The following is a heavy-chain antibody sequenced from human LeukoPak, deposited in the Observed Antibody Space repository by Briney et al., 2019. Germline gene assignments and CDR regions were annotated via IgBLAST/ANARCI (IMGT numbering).Heavy chain of an antibody. CDR3: ARVFHLPRGYYYGSGSYSKGPNWFDP. CDR2: INHSGST. Sequence: SETLSLTCAVYGGSFSGYYWSWIRQPPGKGLEWIGEINHSGSTNYNPSLKSRVTISVDTSKNQFSLKLSSVTAADTAAYCCARVFHLPRGYYYGSGSYSKGPNWFDPWGQGTLVTVSS. D-gene: IGHD3-10*01. CDR1: GGSFSGYY. J-gene: IGHJ5*02. V-gene: IGHV4-34*01.